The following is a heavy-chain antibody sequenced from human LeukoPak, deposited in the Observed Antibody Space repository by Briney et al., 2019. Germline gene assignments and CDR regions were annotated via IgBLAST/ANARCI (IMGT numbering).Heavy chain of an antibody. Sequence: SVKVSCKASGGTFSSYAISWVRQAPGQGLEWMGGIIPIFDITNYAQKFQGRVTITADDSTSASYMHLSSLRSEDTAVYYCARLHDSGWFFNSWGQGTLLIVSS. CDR2: IIPIFDIT. CDR1: GGTFSSYA. D-gene: IGHD3-10*01. V-gene: IGHV1-69*01. CDR3: ARLHDSGWFFNS. J-gene: IGHJ5*02.